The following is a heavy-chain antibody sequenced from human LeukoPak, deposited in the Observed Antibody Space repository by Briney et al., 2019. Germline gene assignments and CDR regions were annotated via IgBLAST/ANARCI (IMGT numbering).Heavy chain of an antibody. CDR3: TRDNGYYSY. Sequence: PGGSLRLSCTASGFTFGDYAMSWVRQAPGKGLEWVGFIRGKAYGVTTESAASVKGRFTISRDDSKGIAYLQMNSLKTEDTAVYYCTRDNGYYSYWGPGTLVTVSS. J-gene: IGHJ4*02. D-gene: IGHD1-7*01. CDR1: GFTFGDYA. V-gene: IGHV3-49*04. CDR2: IRGKAYGVTT.